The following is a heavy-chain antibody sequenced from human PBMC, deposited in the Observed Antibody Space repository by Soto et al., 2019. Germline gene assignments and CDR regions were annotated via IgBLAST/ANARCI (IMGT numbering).Heavy chain of an antibody. J-gene: IGHJ4*02. Sequence: QVQLHQWGAGLLKPSETLSLACSIYSGSFSGYYWSWIRQPPGKGLEWIGEISQRENTNYSPSLNSRVSISIDTSKKQFSLNLASVSAAETAVYYCARAPKVSGSSQTRPDFWGQGTLVTVSS. CDR3: ARAPKVSGSSQTRPDF. CDR1: SGSFSGYY. CDR2: ISQRENT. D-gene: IGHD6-6*01. V-gene: IGHV4-34*01.